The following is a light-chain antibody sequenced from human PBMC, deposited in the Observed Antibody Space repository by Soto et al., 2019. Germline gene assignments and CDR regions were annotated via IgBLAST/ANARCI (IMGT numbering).Light chain of an antibody. CDR2: DVT. CDR3: CSYAGYYSLV. Sequence: QSALTQPASVSGSPGQSITISCTGTSSDVGGYDYVSWYQQQPGKAPKLMIYDVTKRPSGVRDRFSGSKSGNTASLTISGLQPEDEADYYCCSYAGYYSLVFGGGTKLTVL. V-gene: IGLV2-11*01. CDR1: SSDVGGYDY. J-gene: IGLJ2*01.